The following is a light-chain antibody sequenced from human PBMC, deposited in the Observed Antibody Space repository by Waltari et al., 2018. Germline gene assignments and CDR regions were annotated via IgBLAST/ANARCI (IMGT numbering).Light chain of an antibody. V-gene: IGLV2-23*01. Sequence: QSALTQPASVPGSPGPSTTISSPGTTSDVGRYNLVSWYQPHPGKAPKLMLYEGSKRPSGVSNRFSGSKSGNTASLTISGLQAEDEADYYCCSYAGRVFGGGTKLTVL. CDR3: CSYAGRV. CDR1: TSDVGRYNL. CDR2: EGS. J-gene: IGLJ3*02.